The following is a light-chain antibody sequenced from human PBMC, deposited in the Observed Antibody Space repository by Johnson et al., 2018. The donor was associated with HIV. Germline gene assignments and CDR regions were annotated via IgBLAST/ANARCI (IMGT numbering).Light chain of an antibody. CDR3: GTWDSSLSAYV. CDR1: SSNIGNNY. CDR2: DNN. V-gene: IGLV1-51*01. Sequence: QSVLTQPPSVSAAPGQKVTISCYGSSSNIGNNYVSWYQQLPGTAPKLLIYDNNKRPSGIPDRFSGSKSGTSATLGITGLQTGDEADYYCGTWDSSLSAYVFGPWTKVTVL. J-gene: IGLJ1*01.